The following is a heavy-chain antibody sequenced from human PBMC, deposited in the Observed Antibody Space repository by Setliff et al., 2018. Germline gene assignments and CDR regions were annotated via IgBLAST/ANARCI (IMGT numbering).Heavy chain of an antibody. V-gene: IGHV3-74*01. D-gene: IGHD3-10*01. CDR1: GFTFYNYW. CDR3: ARELTLVRGVIDY. CDR2: IKSAGTSI. J-gene: IGHJ4*02. Sequence: GGSLRLSCAASGFTFYNYWMHWVRQAPGKGLVWVSRIKSAGTSISYAASVKGRFTISRDNAQNTLYLQMNSLRAEDTAVYYCARELTLVRGVIDYWGQGTLVTVSS.